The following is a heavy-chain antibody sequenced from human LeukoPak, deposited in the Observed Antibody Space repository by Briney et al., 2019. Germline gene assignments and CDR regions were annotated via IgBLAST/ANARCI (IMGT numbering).Heavy chain of an antibody. CDR3: ASQLGGNVY. CDR1: GFTFSRYG. CDR2: IWYDGSDK. J-gene: IGHJ4*02. Sequence: GGSLRLSCAASGFTFSRYGMHWVRQAPGKGLEWVAVIWYDGSDKYYAESVKGRFTISRDNAKNTLYLQMDSLRAEDTAVYFCASQLGGNVYWGQGTLVTVSS. V-gene: IGHV3-33*03. D-gene: IGHD3-16*01.